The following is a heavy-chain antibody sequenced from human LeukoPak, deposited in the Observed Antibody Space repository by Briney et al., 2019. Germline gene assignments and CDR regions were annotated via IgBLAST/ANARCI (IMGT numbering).Heavy chain of an antibody. J-gene: IGHJ5*02. V-gene: IGHV3-9*01. CDR2: ISWNSGSI. D-gene: IGHD1-26*01. CDR3: AKDMGSIVGAPGS. CDR1: GFTFDDYA. Sequence: GRSLRLSCAASGFTFDDYAMHWVRQAPGKGLEWVSGISWNSGSIGYADSVKGRFTISRDNAKNSLYLQMYSLRTEDTALYYCAKDMGSIVGAPGSWGQGTLVTVSS.